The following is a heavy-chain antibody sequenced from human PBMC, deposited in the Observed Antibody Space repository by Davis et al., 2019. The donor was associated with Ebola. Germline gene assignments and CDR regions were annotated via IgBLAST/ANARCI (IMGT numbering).Heavy chain of an antibody. D-gene: IGHD3/OR15-3a*01. CDR2: STESEADI. J-gene: IGHJ3*02. Sequence: PGGSLRLSCAASGLDISSSVLYWVRQAPGKGLEWVSASTESEADITYADSVKGRFTVSRDDAENSVYLQMNGLRDEDTAVYYCVTLGMTGLGGQLLDAFDIWGQGTMVTVSS. V-gene: IGHV3-21*01. CDR1: GLDISSSV. CDR3: VTLGMTGLGGQLLDAFDI.